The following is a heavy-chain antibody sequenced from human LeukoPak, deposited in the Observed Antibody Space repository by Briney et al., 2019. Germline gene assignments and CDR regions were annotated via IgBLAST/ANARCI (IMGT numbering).Heavy chain of an antibody. V-gene: IGHV3-74*01. CDR2: LNSDGTRK. J-gene: IGHJ3*01. Sequence: PGGSLRLSCTASGFSFSSYWMHWVRQVPGKGLVWVSRLNSDGTRKSYADSVKGRFNISRDNAKNTLYLQMNSLRVEDTAVYYCIRDGLLWYGGSTWGQGTTVTVSS. D-gene: IGHD3-10*01. CDR3: IRDGLLWYGGST. CDR1: GFSFSSYW.